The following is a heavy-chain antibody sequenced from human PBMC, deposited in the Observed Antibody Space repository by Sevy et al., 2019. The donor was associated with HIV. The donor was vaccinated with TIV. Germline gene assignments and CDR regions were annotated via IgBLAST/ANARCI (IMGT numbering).Heavy chain of an antibody. J-gene: IGHJ6*04. CDR1: EFTFSSYA. V-gene: IGHV3-23*01. Sequence: GGSLRLSCSASEFTFSSYAMSWVRQAPGKGLEWVSSISGSGRFTYYGDFVEGRFIISRDNSKNTLSVKMNSLRAEDTAVYYCAKGFCSGATCPRDYYYYGMDVWGKGTRVTVSS. D-gene: IGHD2-15*01. CDR3: AKGFCSGATCPRDYYYYGMDV. CDR2: ISGSGRFT.